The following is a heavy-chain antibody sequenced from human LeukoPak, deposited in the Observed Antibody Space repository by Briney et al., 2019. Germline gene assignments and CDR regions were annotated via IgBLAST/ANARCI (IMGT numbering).Heavy chain of an antibody. V-gene: IGHV3-48*01. CDR1: GFTFSSYA. CDR3: ARVRGAGLQYYYMDV. D-gene: IGHD4-11*01. Sequence: GGSLRLSCAASGFTFSSYAMSWVRQAPGKGLEWVSSITTRSAIYYADSVKGRFTISRDNAKDSLYLQMNSLRADDTAVYYCARVRGAGLQYYYMDVWGKGTTVTVSS. J-gene: IGHJ6*03. CDR2: ITTRSAI.